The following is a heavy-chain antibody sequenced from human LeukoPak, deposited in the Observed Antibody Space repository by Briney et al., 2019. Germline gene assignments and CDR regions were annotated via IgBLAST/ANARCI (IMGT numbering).Heavy chain of an antibody. V-gene: IGHV5-51*01. CDR1: GYTFTSYW. CDR3: ARLRIAAAHFDY. Sequence: GESLNISCKGSGYTFTSYWSGWVRQMPGKGLEWMGIIDPGDSDTRYSPSFQGHVTISADKSISTAYLQWSSLKASDTAMYYCARLRIAAAHFDYWGQGTLVTVSS. J-gene: IGHJ4*02. D-gene: IGHD6-13*01. CDR2: IDPGDSDT.